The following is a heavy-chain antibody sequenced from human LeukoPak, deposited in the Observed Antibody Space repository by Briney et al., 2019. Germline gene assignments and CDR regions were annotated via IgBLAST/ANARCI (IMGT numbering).Heavy chain of an antibody. J-gene: IGHJ4*02. Sequence: GASVKVSCKASGYTFTSYDINWVRQATGQGLEWTGWMNPNSGNTGYAQKFQGRVTMTRNTSISTAYMELSSLRSEDTAVYYCARGGRYYYDSSGYYYGYWGQGTLVTVSS. V-gene: IGHV1-8*01. D-gene: IGHD3-22*01. CDR1: GYTFTSYD. CDR3: ARGGRYYYDSSGYYYGY. CDR2: MNPNSGNT.